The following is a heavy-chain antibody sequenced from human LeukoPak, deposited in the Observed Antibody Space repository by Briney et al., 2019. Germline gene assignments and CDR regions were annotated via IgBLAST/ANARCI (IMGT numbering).Heavy chain of an antibody. Sequence: GGSLRLSCAASGFTSCDYGMSWVRQAPGKGLEWGSGINWNGGSTGYADSVKGRFTISRDNAKNSLYLQMNSLRAEDTALYHCARGTPNSGWTFDYWGQGTLVTVSS. CDR2: INWNGGST. CDR3: ARGTPNSGWTFDY. J-gene: IGHJ4*02. D-gene: IGHD6-19*01. V-gene: IGHV3-20*01. CDR1: GFTSCDYG.